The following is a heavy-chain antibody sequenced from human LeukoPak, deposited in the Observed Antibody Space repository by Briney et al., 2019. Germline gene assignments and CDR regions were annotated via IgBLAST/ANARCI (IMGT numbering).Heavy chain of an antibody. CDR3: ARQRTVVTPEFFDY. CDR2: IFRIGPT. Sequence: PSETLSLTCTVSGSSISSNYYWAWIRQPPGKGLEWTGNIFRIGPTYYNPSLQSRVTISVDTSKNHFSLKLNSVTAADTAIYYCARQRTVVTPEFFDYWGQGTLVIVSS. CDR1: GSSISSNYY. J-gene: IGHJ4*02. D-gene: IGHD4-23*01. V-gene: IGHV4-38-2*02.